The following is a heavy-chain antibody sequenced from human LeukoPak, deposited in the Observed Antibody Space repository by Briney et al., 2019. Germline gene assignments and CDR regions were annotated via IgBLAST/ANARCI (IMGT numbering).Heavy chain of an antibody. CDR2: IIPIFGTA. J-gene: IGHJ4*02. Sequence: SVKVSCKASGGTFSIYAISWVRQAPGQGLEWMGGIIPIFGTANYAQKFQGRVTITADESTSTAYMELSSLRSEDTAVYYCARGIEGMTTVTPAFDYWGQGTLVTVSS. D-gene: IGHD4-17*01. CDR1: GGTFSIYA. V-gene: IGHV1-69*13. CDR3: ARGIEGMTTVTPAFDY.